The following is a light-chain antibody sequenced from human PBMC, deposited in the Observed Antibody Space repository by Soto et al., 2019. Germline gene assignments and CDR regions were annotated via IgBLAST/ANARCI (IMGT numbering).Light chain of an antibody. Sequence: QSVLTQPPSASGTPGQRVTISCSGSSSNIGSNTVNWYQQLPGTAPKLLISSNDQRPSGVPDRFSGSKSGTSASLAISGLQSDDESDYYCAAWDDSLHAVVFGGGTKVTVI. V-gene: IGLV1-44*01. CDR1: SSNIGSNT. J-gene: IGLJ2*01. CDR3: AAWDDSLHAVV. CDR2: SND.